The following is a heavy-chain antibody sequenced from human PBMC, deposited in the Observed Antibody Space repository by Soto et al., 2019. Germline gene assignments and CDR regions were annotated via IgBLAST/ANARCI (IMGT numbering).Heavy chain of an antibody. CDR2: FSAYNGNT. V-gene: IGHV1-18*01. CDR3: ARDESGDPGVY. D-gene: IGHD4-17*01. Sequence: QVQLVQSGAEVKKPGASVKVSCKASGYTFTSYGISWVRQAPGQGLEWMGWFSAYNGNTNYAQKHKVRVTMTTNNKTSTAYMQLLSVRSNHTAVYYCARDESGDPGVYWVQGARVTVSS. CDR1: GYTFTSYG. J-gene: IGHJ4*02.